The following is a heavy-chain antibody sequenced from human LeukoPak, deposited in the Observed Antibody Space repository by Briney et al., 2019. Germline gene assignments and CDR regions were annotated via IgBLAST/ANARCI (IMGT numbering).Heavy chain of an antibody. CDR2: IYPRDGST. J-gene: IGHJ5*02. CDR3: ARGIGIAAAGAWFDP. CDR1: GYTFTSNY. D-gene: IGHD6-13*01. V-gene: IGHV1-46*01. Sequence: ASVKVSCKASGYTFTSNYIHWARQAPGQGLEWTGMIYPRDGSTSYAQKFQGRVTVTRDTSTSTVHMGLSGLRSEDTAVYYCARGIGIAAAGAWFDPWGQGTLVTVSS.